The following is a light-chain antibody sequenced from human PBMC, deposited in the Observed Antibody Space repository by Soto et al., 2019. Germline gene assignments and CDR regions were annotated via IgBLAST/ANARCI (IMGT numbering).Light chain of an antibody. Sequence: DIQMTQSPSSLSASVGDRVTLTCRASQSISTYLNWYQQKPRKAPDLLIYTASSLESGVPSRFSGSGSGTDFTLTISSLQPEDFATYFCQQSYSRPRTFGQGTKVDIK. J-gene: IGKJ1*01. CDR1: QSISTY. CDR2: TAS. CDR3: QQSYSRPRT. V-gene: IGKV1-39*01.